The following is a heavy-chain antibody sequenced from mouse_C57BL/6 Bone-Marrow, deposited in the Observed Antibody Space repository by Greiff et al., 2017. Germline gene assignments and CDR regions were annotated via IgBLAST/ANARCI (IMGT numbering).Heavy chain of an antibody. J-gene: IGHJ3*01. CDR2: INYDGSST. CDR3: AIMGDYDGSSWFAY. CDR1: GFTFSDYY. Sequence: EVKVVESEGGLVQPGSSMKLSCTASGFTFSDYYMAWVRQVPEKGLEWVANINYDGSSTYYLDSLKSRFIISRDNAKNILYLQMSSLKSEDTATYYCAIMGDYDGSSWFAYWGQGTLVTVSA. V-gene: IGHV5-16*01. D-gene: IGHD1-1*01.